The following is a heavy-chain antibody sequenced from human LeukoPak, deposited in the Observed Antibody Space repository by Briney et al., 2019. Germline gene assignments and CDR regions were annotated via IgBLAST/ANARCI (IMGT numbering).Heavy chain of an antibody. Sequence: GASVKVSCKASGYTFTGYYMHWVRQAPGQGLEWMGRIIPILGIANYAQKFQGRVTITADKSTSTAYMELSSLRSEDTAVYYCAREITTFDPWGQGTLVTVSS. V-gene: IGHV1-69*04. CDR2: IIPILGIA. CDR3: AREITTFDP. J-gene: IGHJ5*02. D-gene: IGHD3-22*01. CDR1: GYTFTGYY.